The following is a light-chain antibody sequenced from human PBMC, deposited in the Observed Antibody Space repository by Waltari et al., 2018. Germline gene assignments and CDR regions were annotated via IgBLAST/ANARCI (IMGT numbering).Light chain of an antibody. CDR2: GAS. V-gene: IGKV3-20*01. J-gene: IGKJ2*01. Sequence: EIVLTQSPGTMSLSRGERATVSRRTSRSVSSSYLAWYKQKPGQAPRLVIYGASSRATGTPDRFSGSGSGADFTLTISRLEPEDFAVYYCHHYADSSYTFGQGTKLEI. CDR1: RSVSSSY. CDR3: HHYADSSYT.